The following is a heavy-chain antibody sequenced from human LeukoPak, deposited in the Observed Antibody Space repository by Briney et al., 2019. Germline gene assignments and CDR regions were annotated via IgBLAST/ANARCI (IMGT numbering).Heavy chain of an antibody. V-gene: IGHV4-34*01. CDR1: GGSFSGYY. D-gene: IGHD6-13*01. J-gene: IGHJ5*02. CDR2: INHSGST. CDR3: ARAPNSSSYSRRRFDP. Sequence: SETLSLTCAVYGGSFSGYYWSWIRQPPGKGLEWIGEINHSGSTNYNPSLKSRVTISVDTSKNQFSLKLSSVTAADTAVYYCARAPNSSSYSRRRFDPWGQGTLVTVSS.